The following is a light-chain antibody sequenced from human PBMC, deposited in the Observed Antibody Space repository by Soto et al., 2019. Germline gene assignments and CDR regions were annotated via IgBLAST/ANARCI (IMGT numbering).Light chain of an antibody. CDR1: QSIDTY. V-gene: IGKV1-39*01. CDR3: QQSYSTPIT. J-gene: IGKJ5*01. CDR2: AAY. Sequence: DIQMTQYTSSMSASVGDRATITGRASQSIDTYLIWYQQKPGKPGKCLIYAAYNLQSGVTSRFSGSGSGTDFTITISSLQTEDFATYYCQQSYSTPITVGPGTRLEIK.